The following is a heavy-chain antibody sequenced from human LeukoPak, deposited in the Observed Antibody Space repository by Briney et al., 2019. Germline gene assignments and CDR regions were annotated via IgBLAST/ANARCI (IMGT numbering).Heavy chain of an antibody. CDR3: ARDFGARDAFDI. Sequence: PGRSLRLSCAASGFTFSSYAMHWVRQAPGKGLEWVAVISYDGSNKYYADSVKGRFTISRDNAKNSLYLQMNSLRAEDTAVYYCARDFGARDAFDIWGQGTMVTVSS. V-gene: IGHV3-30-3*01. D-gene: IGHD3-3*01. CDR2: ISYDGSNK. CDR1: GFTFSSYA. J-gene: IGHJ3*02.